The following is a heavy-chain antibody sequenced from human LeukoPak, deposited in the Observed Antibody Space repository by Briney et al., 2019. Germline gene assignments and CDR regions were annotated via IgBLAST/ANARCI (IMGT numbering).Heavy chain of an antibody. J-gene: IGHJ4*02. CDR1: GDSVSSDSAA. D-gene: IGHD1-26*01. CDR3: ARGRSYYFDY. V-gene: IGHV6-1*01. CDR2: TYFRSKWYY. Sequence: SQTLSLTCAISGDSVSSDSAAWNWIRQSPSRGLEWLARTYFRSKWYYDYALAVKGRITINPDTSKNQFSLQLNSVTPEDTAVYYCARGRSYYFDYWGQGTLVTVSS.